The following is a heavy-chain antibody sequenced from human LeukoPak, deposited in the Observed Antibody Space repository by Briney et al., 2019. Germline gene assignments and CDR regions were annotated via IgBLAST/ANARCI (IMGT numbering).Heavy chain of an antibody. CDR3: AKDPYDVLTWGGQNPIYWFDP. D-gene: IGHD3-9*01. CDR2: ISADGGGT. CDR1: GFTLDEYA. Sequence: PGGSLRLSCAASGFTLDEYAMAWVRQTPGKGVEWVYLISADGGGTNYADSVKGRFTISRENRKNSVYMKMNSLRPEDTALYYCAKDPYDVLTWGGQNPIYWFDPWGQGTLVTVSS. V-gene: IGHV3-43*02. J-gene: IGHJ5*02.